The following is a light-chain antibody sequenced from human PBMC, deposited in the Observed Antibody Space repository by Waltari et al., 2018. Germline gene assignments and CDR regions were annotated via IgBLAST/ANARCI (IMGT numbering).Light chain of an antibody. CDR1: SSNIGSKT. Sequence: QSVLAQPPSASGTPGQRVTISCSGSSSNIGSKTVNWYQQLPGTAPKLLIYSINPRPSGVPDRFSGSKSGTSASLAISGLQSEDEADYYCAAWDDNLNGVVFGGGTKLTVL. J-gene: IGLJ3*02. CDR3: AAWDDNLNGVV. CDR2: SIN. V-gene: IGLV1-44*01.